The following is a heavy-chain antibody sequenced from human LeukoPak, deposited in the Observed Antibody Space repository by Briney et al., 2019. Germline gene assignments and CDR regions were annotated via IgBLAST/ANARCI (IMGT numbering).Heavy chain of an antibody. V-gene: IGHV3-43*02. CDR1: GFTFDDYA. Sequence: GGSLRLSCAASGFTFDDYAMHWVRQAPGKGLEWVSLISGDGGSTYYADSVKGRFTISRDNSKSSLYLQMNSQRSEDSALYYCAKDNQRGGFQHWGQGTLVTVSS. CDR3: AKDNQRGGFQH. D-gene: IGHD3-16*01. CDR2: ISGDGGST. J-gene: IGHJ1*01.